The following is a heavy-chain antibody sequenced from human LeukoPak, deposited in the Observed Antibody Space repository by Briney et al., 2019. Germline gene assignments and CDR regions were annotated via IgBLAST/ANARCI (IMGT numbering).Heavy chain of an antibody. Sequence: PGGSLRLSCAASGFTFSSYWMNWVRQAPGKGLEWVANIKQDASDKYYVDSVKGRFTISRDNAKNSLYLQINSLRAEDTAIYYCARGGSRRETSVVFDYWGQGILVTVSP. D-gene: IGHD2-21*01. CDR1: GFTFSSYW. V-gene: IGHV3-7*01. CDR3: ARGGSRRETSVVFDY. CDR2: IKQDASDK. J-gene: IGHJ4*02.